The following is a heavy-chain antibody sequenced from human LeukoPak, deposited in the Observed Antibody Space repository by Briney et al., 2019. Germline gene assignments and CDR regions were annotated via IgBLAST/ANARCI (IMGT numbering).Heavy chain of an antibody. CDR2: IYYSGST. Sequence: SETLSLTCTVSGGSISSYYWGWIRQPPGKGLEWIGYIYYSGSTNYNPSLKSRVTISVDTSKNQFSLKLSSVTAADTAVYYCARDNRTVTTYPDAFDIWGQGTMVTVSS. J-gene: IGHJ3*02. CDR1: GGSISSYY. V-gene: IGHV4-59*01. D-gene: IGHD4-17*01. CDR3: ARDNRTVTTYPDAFDI.